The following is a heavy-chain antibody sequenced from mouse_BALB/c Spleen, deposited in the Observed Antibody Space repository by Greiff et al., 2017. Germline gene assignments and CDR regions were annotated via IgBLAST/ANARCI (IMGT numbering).Heavy chain of an antibody. D-gene: IGHD3-2*01. CDR2: IDPANGNT. V-gene: IGHV14-3*02. CDR3: ARGRTARAPFAMDY. Sequence: VQLQQSGAELVKPGASVKLSCTASGFNIKDTYMHWVKQRPEQGLEWIGRIDPANGNTKYDPKFQGKATITADTSSNTAYLQLSSLTSEDTAVYYCARGRTARAPFAMDYWGQGTSVTVSS. J-gene: IGHJ4*01. CDR1: GFNIKDTY.